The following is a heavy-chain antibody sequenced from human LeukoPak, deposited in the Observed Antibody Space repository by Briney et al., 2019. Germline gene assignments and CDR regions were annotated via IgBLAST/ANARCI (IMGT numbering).Heavy chain of an antibody. CDR2: LSNTGNI. CDR1: GFTFSSYG. J-gene: IGHJ4*02. V-gene: IGHV3-48*01. CDR3: ARRGDSPMIGDH. D-gene: IGHD3-10*02. Sequence: GGSLRLSCAASGFTFSSYGMNWVRQAPGKVLEWLSYLSNTGNIHYAQTVKGRFTISRDNAKSSLYLQMDGLRAEDTAVYYCARRGDSPMIGDHWGQGILVTVAS.